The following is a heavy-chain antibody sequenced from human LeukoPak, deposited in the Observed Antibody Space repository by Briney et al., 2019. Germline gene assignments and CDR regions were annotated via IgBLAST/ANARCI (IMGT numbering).Heavy chain of an antibody. Sequence: PGRSLRLSCAASGFTFSSYGMHWVRQAPGKGLEWVALMWYDGGNKYYADSVKGRFTISRDNSKNTLYLQMNSLTAEDTAVYYCARDIEEGRGDLRLGFDSWGQGTLVTVSS. CDR3: ARDIEEGRGDLRLGFDS. CDR1: GFTFSSYG. J-gene: IGHJ4*02. D-gene: IGHD7-27*01. CDR2: MWYDGGNK. V-gene: IGHV3-33*01.